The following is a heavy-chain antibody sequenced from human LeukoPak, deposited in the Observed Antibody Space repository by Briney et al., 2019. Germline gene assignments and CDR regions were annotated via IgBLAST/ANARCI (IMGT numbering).Heavy chain of an antibody. CDR2: ISAGGHDR. CDR3: ARDFRLGGTTCWIN. D-gene: IGHD1/OR15-1a*01. J-gene: IGHJ4*02. V-gene: IGHV3-23*01. CDR1: GFTYRNYA. Sequence: GGSLRVSCDASGFTYRNYAMTWLRQSPGKGLEWVSGISAGGHDRYYADSVKGRFIISRDNSRGTVSLQMDSLRVDDTAFYFCARDFRLGGTTCWINWGQGTLVVVSS.